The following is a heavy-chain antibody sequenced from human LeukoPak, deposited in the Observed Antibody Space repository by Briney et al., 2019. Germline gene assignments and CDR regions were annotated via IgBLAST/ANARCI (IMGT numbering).Heavy chain of an antibody. Sequence: SETLSLTCTVSGGSISTYYWSWIRQPPGKGLEWIGYISYIGSTKYNPSLKSRVTMSVDKSKNQFSLKLRSVTAADTAMYYCARRHRDCSGDSCFLLDYWGQGTLVTVSS. D-gene: IGHD2-15*01. V-gene: IGHV4-59*08. CDR1: GGSISTYY. CDR3: ARRHRDCSGDSCFLLDY. CDR2: ISYIGST. J-gene: IGHJ4*02.